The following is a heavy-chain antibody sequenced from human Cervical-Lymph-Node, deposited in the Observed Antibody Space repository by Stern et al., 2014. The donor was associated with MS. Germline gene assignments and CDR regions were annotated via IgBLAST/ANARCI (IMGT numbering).Heavy chain of an antibody. CDR1: GYSFTHFA. J-gene: IGHJ4*02. D-gene: IGHD4-17*01. CDR3: ARDPHDYGDRFDY. V-gene: IGHV7-4-1*02. Sequence: QLVQSGSELKKPGASVKVSCKASGYSFTHFALNWVRHAPGQGLQWMGWINTNTGNPSYAQTFTGRFVFSLDTSVSTAYLQISSLKAEDTAVYYCARDPHDYGDRFDYWGQGTLVTVSS. CDR2: INTNTGNP.